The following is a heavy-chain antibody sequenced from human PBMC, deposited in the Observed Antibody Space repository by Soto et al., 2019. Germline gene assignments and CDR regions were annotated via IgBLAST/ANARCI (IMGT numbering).Heavy chain of an antibody. J-gene: IGHJ3*02. CDR2: ISAYNGNT. Sequence: ASVKVSCKASGYTFTSYGISWVRQSPGQGLEWMGWISAYNGNTNYAQKLQGRVTMTTDTSTSTAYMELRSLRSDDTAVYYCARVAIRFLEWLYDAFDIWGQGTMVTVSS. CDR3: ARVAIRFLEWLYDAFDI. D-gene: IGHD3-3*01. CDR1: GYTFTSYG. V-gene: IGHV1-18*01.